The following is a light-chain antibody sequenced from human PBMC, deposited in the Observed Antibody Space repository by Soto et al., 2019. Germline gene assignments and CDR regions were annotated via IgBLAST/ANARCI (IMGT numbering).Light chain of an antibody. CDR1: QSISSW. J-gene: IGKJ1*01. V-gene: IGKV1-5*01. CDR3: HQHNSYSLT. Sequence: IQWPQAPWSVSVSGADRVIISWQARQSISSWLAWYQQKPGKAPKLLIYDASSLESGVPSRFSGSGSGTEFTLTISGLPPYHFVTHHCHQHNSYSLTLSQGTKVDIK. CDR2: DAS.